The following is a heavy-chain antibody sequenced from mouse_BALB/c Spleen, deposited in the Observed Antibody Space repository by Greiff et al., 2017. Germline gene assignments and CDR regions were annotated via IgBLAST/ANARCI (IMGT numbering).Heavy chain of an antibody. Sequence: EVKVVESGGGLVQPGGSLKLSCAASGFTFSSYGMSWVRQTPDKRLELVATINSNGGSTYYPDSVKGRFTISRDNAKNTLYLQMSSLKSEDTAMYYCARGGSSYWYFDVWGAGTTVTVSS. V-gene: IGHV5-6-3*01. D-gene: IGHD1-1*01. CDR1: GFTFSSYG. J-gene: IGHJ1*01. CDR2: INSNGGST. CDR3: ARGGSSYWYFDV.